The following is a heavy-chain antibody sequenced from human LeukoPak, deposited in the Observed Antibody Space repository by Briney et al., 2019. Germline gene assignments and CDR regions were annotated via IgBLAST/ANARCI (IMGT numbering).Heavy chain of an antibody. CDR1: GFTFSSYA. D-gene: IGHD1-26*01. CDR2: ISGSGGST. V-gene: IGHV3-23*01. J-gene: IGHJ4*02. CDR3: AKAGSYYGDYFDY. Sequence: GGSLRLSCAASGFTFSSYAMSWVRQAPGKGLEWVSAISGSGGSTYYADSVKGRFTISRDDSKNTLYLQMNSLRAEDTAVYYCAKAGSYYGDYFDYWGQGTLVTVSS.